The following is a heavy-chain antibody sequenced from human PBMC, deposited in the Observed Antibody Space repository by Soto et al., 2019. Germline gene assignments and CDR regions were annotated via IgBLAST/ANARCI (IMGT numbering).Heavy chain of an antibody. J-gene: IGHJ6*02. V-gene: IGHV4-39*01. CDR3: ARHAGVSSGWSSGYEDV. Sequence: SETLSLTCTVSGGSISSSSYYWGWIRQPPGKGLEWIGSIYYSGSTYYNPSLKSRVTISVDTSKNQFSLKLSSVTAADTAVYYCARHAGVSSGWSSGYEDVWGQGTTVTVSS. D-gene: IGHD6-19*01. CDR1: GGSISSSSYY. CDR2: IYYSGST.